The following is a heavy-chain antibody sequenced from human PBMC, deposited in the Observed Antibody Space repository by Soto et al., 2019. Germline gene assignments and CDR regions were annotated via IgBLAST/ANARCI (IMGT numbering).Heavy chain of an antibody. J-gene: IGHJ4*02. CDR3: ARSLYCSGGTCYFDF. Sequence: ASVKVSCKASGCTFSSYTISWVRQAPGQGLEWLGWISAYNGNTNYAQQLQGRVTVTTDTSTSTAYMELRSLRSDDTAVYYCARSLYCSGGTCYFDFWAREPWSPSPQ. V-gene: IGHV1-18*01. CDR2: ISAYNGNT. CDR1: GCTFSSYT. D-gene: IGHD2-15*01.